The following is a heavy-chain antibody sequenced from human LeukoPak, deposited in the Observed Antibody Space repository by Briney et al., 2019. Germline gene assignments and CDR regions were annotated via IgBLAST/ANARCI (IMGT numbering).Heavy chain of an antibody. V-gene: IGHV1-8*01. Sequence: GASVKVSCKASGYTFTSYDINWVRQATGQGIEWMGWMNPNSGNTGYAQKFQGRVTMTRNTSISTAYMELSSLRSEDTAVYYCARGRANGGAPRPSDYWGQGTLVTVSS. CDR1: GYTFTSYD. D-gene: IGHD2-8*01. J-gene: IGHJ4*02. CDR2: MNPNSGNT. CDR3: ARGRANGGAPRPSDY.